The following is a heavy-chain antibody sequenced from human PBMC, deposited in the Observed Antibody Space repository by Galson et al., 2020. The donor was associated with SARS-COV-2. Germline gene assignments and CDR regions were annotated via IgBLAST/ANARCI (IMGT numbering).Heavy chain of an antibody. CDR3: ARQGWLRGRFDY. V-gene: IGHV4-39*01. Sequence: ETSETLSLTCTVSGGSISSSSYYWGWIRQPPGKGLEWIGSIYYSGSTYYNPSLKSRVTISVDTSKNQFSLKLSSVTAADTAVYYCARQGWLRGRFDYWGQGTLVTVSS. J-gene: IGHJ4*02. D-gene: IGHD5-12*01. CDR1: GGSISSSSYY. CDR2: IYYSGST.